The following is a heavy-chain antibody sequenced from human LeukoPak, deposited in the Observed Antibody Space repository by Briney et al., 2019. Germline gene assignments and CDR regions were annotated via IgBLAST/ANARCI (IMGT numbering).Heavy chain of an antibody. CDR1: GYTFTVYY. CDR2: INPNSGGT. Sequence: GASVTVSFTASGYTFTVYYMHWGRQAPGQGQEWMGWINPNSGGTNYAQKFQGRVTMTRDTSISTAYMELSRLRSDDTAVYYCARGGDGYNCDYWGQGTLVTVSS. V-gene: IGHV1-2*02. CDR3: ARGGDGYNCDY. D-gene: IGHD5-24*01. J-gene: IGHJ4*02.